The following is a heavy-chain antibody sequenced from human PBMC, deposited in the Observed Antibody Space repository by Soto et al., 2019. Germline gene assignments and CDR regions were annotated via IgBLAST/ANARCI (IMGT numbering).Heavy chain of an antibody. D-gene: IGHD3-9*01. CDR2: IYPGDSDT. V-gene: IGHV5-51*01. Sequence: PGESLKISCKGSGYSFTSYWIGSVRQMPGKGLEWMGIIYPGDSDTRYSPSFQGQVTISADKSISTAYLQWSSLKASDTAMYYCARQPPTTYYDILTGYYSGYFDYWGQGTLVTVSS. J-gene: IGHJ4*02. CDR1: GYSFTSYW. CDR3: ARQPPTTYYDILTGYYSGYFDY.